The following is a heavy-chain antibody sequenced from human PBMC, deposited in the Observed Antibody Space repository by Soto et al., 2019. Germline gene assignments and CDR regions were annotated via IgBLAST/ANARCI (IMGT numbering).Heavy chain of an antibody. CDR1: GYTFTSYD. CDR3: ARGLALRFLEWLPRKPNYFYYYMDV. J-gene: IGHJ6*03. Sequence: GASVKVSCNASGYTFTSYDINWVRQATGQGLEWMGWMNPNSGNTGYAQKFQGRVTMTRNTSISTAYMELSSLRSEDTAVYYCARGLALRFLEWLPRKPNYFYYYMDVWGKGTTVTVSS. V-gene: IGHV1-8*01. CDR2: MNPNSGNT. D-gene: IGHD3-3*01.